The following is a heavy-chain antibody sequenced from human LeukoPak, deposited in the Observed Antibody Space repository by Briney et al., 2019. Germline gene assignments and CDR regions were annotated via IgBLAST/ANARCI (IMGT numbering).Heavy chain of an antibody. CDR1: GFTFSSYA. CDR3: AKDREQLWSRTNFDY. D-gene: IGHD5-18*01. J-gene: IGHJ4*02. CDR2: ISGSGGST. Sequence: PGGSLRLSCAASGFTFSSYAMSWVRQAPGKGLEWVSAISGSGGSTYYADSVKGRFTISRDTSKNKLYLQMHSLSAEDTAVYYCAKDREQLWSRTNFDYWGQGTLVTVSS. V-gene: IGHV3-23*01.